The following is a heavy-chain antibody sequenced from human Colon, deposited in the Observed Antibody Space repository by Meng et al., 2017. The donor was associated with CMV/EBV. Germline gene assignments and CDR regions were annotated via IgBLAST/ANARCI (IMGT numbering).Heavy chain of an antibody. CDR2: IYYSGTT. J-gene: IGHJ4*02. CDR1: GASISSMIYY. CDR3: ARSSGYKAFLDY. V-gene: IGHV4-39*07. Sequence: GSLRLSCNVSGASISSMIYYWGWIRQSPGKGLEWIGSIYYSGTTYHSPSFKSRVTLSIDTSKNQFSLSLRSVSVADTAVYYCARSSGYKAFLDYWGLGMQVTVSS. D-gene: IGHD5-12*01.